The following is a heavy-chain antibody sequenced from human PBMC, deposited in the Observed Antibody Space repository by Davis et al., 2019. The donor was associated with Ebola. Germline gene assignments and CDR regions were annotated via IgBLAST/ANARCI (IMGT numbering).Heavy chain of an antibody. Sequence: SVKVSCKASGGTFSSYTISWVRQAPGQGLEWTGRIIPILGIANYAQKFQGRVTITADKSTSTAYMELSSLRSEDTAVYYCARGVGATADYWGQGTLVTVSS. CDR1: GGTFSSYT. CDR3: ARGVGATADY. J-gene: IGHJ4*02. D-gene: IGHD1-26*01. CDR2: IIPILGIA. V-gene: IGHV1-69*02.